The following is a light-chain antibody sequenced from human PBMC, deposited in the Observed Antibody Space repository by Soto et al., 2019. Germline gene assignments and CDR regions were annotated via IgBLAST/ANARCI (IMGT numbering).Light chain of an antibody. J-gene: IGKJ1*01. CDR2: GAS. Sequence: EIVLTQSPGTLSLSPGERGTLSCRASQSVSSSYLAWYQQKPGQAPRLLIYGASSRATGIPDRFSGSGSGTDFTLTISRREPEDFAVYYCHQYGGSPRTLGQGTKVEIK. CDR1: QSVSSSY. V-gene: IGKV3-20*01. CDR3: HQYGGSPRT.